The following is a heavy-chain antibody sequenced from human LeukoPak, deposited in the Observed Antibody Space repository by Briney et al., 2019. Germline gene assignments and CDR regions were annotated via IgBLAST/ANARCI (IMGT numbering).Heavy chain of an antibody. Sequence: GGSLRLSCAASGFTVSSNYMSWVRQAPGQGLEWVSVIYSGGSTYYADSVKVRFTISRDNSKNTLYLQMNSLRAEDTAVYYCAREENSGYDVIDYWGQGTLVTVSS. J-gene: IGHJ4*02. V-gene: IGHV3-66*01. D-gene: IGHD5-12*01. CDR1: GFTVSSNY. CDR2: IYSGGST. CDR3: AREENSGYDVIDY.